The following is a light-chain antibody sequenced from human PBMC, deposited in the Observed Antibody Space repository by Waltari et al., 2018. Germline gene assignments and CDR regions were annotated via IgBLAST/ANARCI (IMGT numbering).Light chain of an antibody. CDR2: RNN. CDR1: SSNIGRNY. J-gene: IGLJ3*02. Sequence: QSVLTQPPSASGTHGQRVTLSCSGSSSNIGRNYLYWYQQLPGTAPKLLIYRNNQRPSGVPDRFSGSESGTSASLAISGLRSDDEADYYCAAWDDSLSGGVFGGGTRLTVL. V-gene: IGLV1-47*01. CDR3: AAWDDSLSGGV.